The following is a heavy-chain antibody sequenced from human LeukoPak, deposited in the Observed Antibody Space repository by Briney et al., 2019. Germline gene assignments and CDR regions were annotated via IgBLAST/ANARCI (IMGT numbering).Heavy chain of an antibody. CDR3: ARDRWDRGVIPSDFDY. Sequence: GGSLRLSCAASGFTFSSYSMNWVRQAPGKGLEWVSSISSSSSYIYYADSVKGRFTISRDNAKNSLYLQMNSLRAEDTAVYYCARDRWDRGVIPSDFDYWGQGTLVTVSS. D-gene: IGHD3-10*01. CDR1: GFTFSSYS. V-gene: IGHV3-21*01. J-gene: IGHJ4*02. CDR2: ISSSSSYI.